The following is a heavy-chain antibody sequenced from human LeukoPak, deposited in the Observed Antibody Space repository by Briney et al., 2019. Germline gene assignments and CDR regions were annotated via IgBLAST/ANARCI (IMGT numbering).Heavy chain of an antibody. D-gene: IGHD4-17*01. CDR2: INAGNGNT. J-gene: IGHJ6*02. V-gene: IGHV1-3*01. CDR1: GYTFTSYA. CDR3: ASPGMTTVTTGYYYYYGMDV. Sequence: ASVKVSCKASGYTFTSYAMHWVRQAPGQRLEWMGWINAGNGNTKYSQKFQGRVTITRDTSASTAYMELSSLRSEDTAVYYCASPGMTTVTTGYYYYYGMDVWGQGTTVTVSS.